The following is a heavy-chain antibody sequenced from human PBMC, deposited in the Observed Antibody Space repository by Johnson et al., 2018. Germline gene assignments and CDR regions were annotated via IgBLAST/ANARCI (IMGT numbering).Heavy chain of an antibody. CDR1: GFTFGDYA. CDR2: IRTKAYGVTT. CDR3: TGASYSSGWDSSYYYYMDV. Sequence: VQLVESGGGLVQPGRSLRLSCTASGFTFGDYAMSWFRQAPGKGLEWVGFIRTKAYGVTTEYAASVKGRFTISRDDSKSIAYLQMDSLRTEDTAVYYWTGASYSSGWDSSYYYYMDVWGRGTTVTVSS. J-gene: IGHJ6*03. D-gene: IGHD6-19*01. V-gene: IGHV3-49*03.